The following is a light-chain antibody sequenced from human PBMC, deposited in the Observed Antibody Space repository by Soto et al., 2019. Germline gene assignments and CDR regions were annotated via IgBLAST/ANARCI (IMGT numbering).Light chain of an antibody. CDR2: DAS. CDR1: QTINNY. J-gene: IGKJ4*01. CDR3: QQRTNWPALT. Sequence: EIVLTQSPATLYLSPGERATLSWRASQTINNYLAWYQQKPGQAPRLLIFDASNRATGIPARFSGSGSGTDFTLTISSLEPEDFAVYYCQQRTNWPALTFGGGTKIEIK. V-gene: IGKV3-11*01.